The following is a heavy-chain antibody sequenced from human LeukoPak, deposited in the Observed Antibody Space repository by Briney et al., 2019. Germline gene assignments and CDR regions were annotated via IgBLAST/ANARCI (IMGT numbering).Heavy chain of an antibody. Sequence: GGSLRLSCEASGFTLEHYGISWVRQAPGKGVEWVAGINWNGGITGYADSVKGRFTISRDNAKNSLYLQMNSLRVEDTALYYCARKGLGGELGGFDYWGQGTLVTVSS. CDR3: ARKGLGGELGGFDY. V-gene: IGHV3-20*04. D-gene: IGHD1-26*01. CDR2: INWNGGIT. CDR1: GFTLEHYG. J-gene: IGHJ4*02.